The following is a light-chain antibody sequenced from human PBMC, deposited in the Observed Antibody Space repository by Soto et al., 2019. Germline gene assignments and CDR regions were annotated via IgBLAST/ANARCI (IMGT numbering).Light chain of an antibody. CDR1: QRVSSSY. CDR2: GAS. V-gene: IGKV3-20*01. J-gene: IGKJ1*01. Sequence: EIVLTQSPGTLSLSPGERATLSCRASQRVSSSYLAWYQQKPGQAPRLLIYGASNRATGTPDRFSGSGSGTDFTLTISSLEPEDFAVYFCQQYDNLSWTFGQGTKVDI. CDR3: QQYDNLSWT.